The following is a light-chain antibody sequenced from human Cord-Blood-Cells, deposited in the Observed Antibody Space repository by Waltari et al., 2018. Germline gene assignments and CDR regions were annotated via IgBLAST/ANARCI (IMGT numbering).Light chain of an antibody. CDR1: QSVSSY. CDR2: DAS. V-gene: IGKV3-11*01. CDR3: QQRSNWPIT. J-gene: IGKJ5*01. Sequence: EIVLTQSPATLYLSPGERATLSCSASQSVSSYLAWYQQKPGQAPRLLIYDASNRATGIPARFSGSGSGTDFTLTISSLEPEDFAVYYCQQRSNWPITFGQGTRLEIK.